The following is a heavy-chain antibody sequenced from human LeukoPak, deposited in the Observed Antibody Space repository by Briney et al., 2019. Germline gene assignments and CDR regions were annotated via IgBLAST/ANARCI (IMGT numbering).Heavy chain of an antibody. CDR1: GGSFSGYY. D-gene: IGHD3-10*01. J-gene: IGHJ4*02. V-gene: IGHV4-34*01. CDR2: INHSGST. CDR3: ARGGALALFDY. Sequence: SETLSLTCAVYGGSFSGYYWSWIRQPPGKGLEWIGEINHSGSTNYNPSLKSRVTISVDTSKNQFSLKLSSVAAADMAVYYCARGGALALFDYWGQGTLVTVSS.